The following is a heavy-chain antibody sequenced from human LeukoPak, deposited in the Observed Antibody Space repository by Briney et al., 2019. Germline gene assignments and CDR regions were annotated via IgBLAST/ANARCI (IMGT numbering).Heavy chain of an antibody. CDR1: GGSISSYY. J-gene: IGHJ3*02. CDR2: IYYTGST. V-gene: IGHV4-59*01. CDR3: ARGRITVANTGAFGI. Sequence: PSETLSLTCTVSGGSISSYYWNWIRPPPGKGLEGIGFIYYTGSTSYNPSLKSRATISVDTSKNQFSLNLDSVTAADTAVYYCARGRITVANTGAFGIWGQGTMVTVS. D-gene: IGHD6-13*01.